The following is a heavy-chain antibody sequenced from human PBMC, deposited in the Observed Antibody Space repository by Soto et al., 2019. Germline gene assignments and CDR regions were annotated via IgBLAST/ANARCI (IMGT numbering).Heavy chain of an antibody. Sequence: ASVKVSCKASGYTFTSYYMHWVRQAPGQGLEWMGIINPSGGSTSYAQKFQGSVTMTRETSTSTVYMELSSLRSEDTAVYYCARDKAAGEQLVISFDYWGQGTLVTVSS. CDR2: INPSGGST. D-gene: IGHD6-6*01. V-gene: IGHV1-46*03. J-gene: IGHJ4*02. CDR3: ARDKAAGEQLVISFDY. CDR1: GYTFTSYY.